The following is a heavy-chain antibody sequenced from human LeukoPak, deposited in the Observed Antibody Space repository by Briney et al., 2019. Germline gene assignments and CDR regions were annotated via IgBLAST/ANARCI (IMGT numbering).Heavy chain of an antibody. J-gene: IGHJ4*02. CDR2: IHTSAGT. Sequence: SETLSLTCTVSGDSISSYYWSWIRQPAGKGLEWIGRIHTSAGTSYNPSLKSRVTISVDTSKNQFSLKLSSVTAADTAVYYCASHPSADDFWSGYYFDYWGQGTLVTVSS. D-gene: IGHD3-3*01. CDR3: ASHPSADDFWSGYYFDY. CDR1: GDSISSYY. V-gene: IGHV4-4*07.